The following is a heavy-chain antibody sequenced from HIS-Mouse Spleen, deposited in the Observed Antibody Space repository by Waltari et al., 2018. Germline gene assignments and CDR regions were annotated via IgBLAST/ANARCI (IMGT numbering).Heavy chain of an antibody. CDR3: ARDFQTGDAPDY. D-gene: IGHD7-27*01. CDR2: GTA. J-gene: IGHJ4*02. V-gene: IGHV1-69*01. Sequence: GTANYAQKFQGRVTITADESTSTAYMELSSLRSEDTAVYYCARDFQTGDAPDYWGQGTLVTVSS.